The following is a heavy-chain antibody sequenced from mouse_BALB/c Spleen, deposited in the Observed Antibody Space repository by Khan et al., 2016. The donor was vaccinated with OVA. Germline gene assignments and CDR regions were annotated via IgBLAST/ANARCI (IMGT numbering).Heavy chain of an antibody. V-gene: IGHV1S41*01. Sequence: DLVKPGASVKLSCKASGYTFTSYWTNWIKQRPGQGLEWIGRISPGSGTPYYNEMFKGKATLTVDTSSSTAYIQLSSLSSEDSAVYVCVRENYYGSSHYAMDYWGQGTSVTVSS. J-gene: IGHJ4*01. D-gene: IGHD1-1*01. CDR2: ISPGSGTP. CDR1: GYTFTSYW. CDR3: VRENYYGSSHYAMDY.